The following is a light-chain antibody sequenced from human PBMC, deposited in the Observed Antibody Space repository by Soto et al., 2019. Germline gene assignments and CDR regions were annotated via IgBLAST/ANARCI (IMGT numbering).Light chain of an antibody. CDR2: LNSDGSH. V-gene: IGLV4-69*01. J-gene: IGLJ3*02. CDR3: QTWGTGTPWV. CDR1: SGHSNYA. Sequence: QLVLTQSPSASAYLGASVKLTCTLSSGHSNYAIAWHQQQPEKGPRYLMKLNSDGSHSKGDGIPDRFSGSSSGAERYLTISSLQSEDEADYYCQTWGTGTPWVFGGGTKVTVL.